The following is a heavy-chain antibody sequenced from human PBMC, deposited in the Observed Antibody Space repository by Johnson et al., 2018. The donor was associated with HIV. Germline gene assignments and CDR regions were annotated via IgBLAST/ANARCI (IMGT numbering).Heavy chain of an antibody. J-gene: IGHJ3*02. CDR2: IDERGTTI. CDR3: ARGRLTYYYDSSGDDAFDI. V-gene: IGHV3-11*04. D-gene: IGHD3-22*01. Sequence: VESGGGLVKPGGSLRLSCAASGFTFIDYYMRWIRQAPGKGLEWVSYIDERGTTIHYAASVKGRFPISRHNARRSVYLQMDSLRADDTAVYYCARGRLTYYYDSSGDDAFDIWGQGTMVTVSS. CDR1: GFTFIDYY.